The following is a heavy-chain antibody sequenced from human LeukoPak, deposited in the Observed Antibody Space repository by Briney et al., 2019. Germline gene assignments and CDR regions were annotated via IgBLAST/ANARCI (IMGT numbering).Heavy chain of an antibody. Sequence: ASVKVSCTASGYTFTGYYMHWVRQAPGQGLEWMGWIKPNSGGTNYAQKFQGRVTMTRDTSISTAYMELSRLRSDNTAVYYCARRVGYCSSTSCYTVWFDPWGQGTLVTVSS. CDR2: IKPNSGGT. D-gene: IGHD2-2*02. CDR1: GYTFTGYY. J-gene: IGHJ5*02. V-gene: IGHV1-2*02. CDR3: ARRVGYCSSTSCYTVWFDP.